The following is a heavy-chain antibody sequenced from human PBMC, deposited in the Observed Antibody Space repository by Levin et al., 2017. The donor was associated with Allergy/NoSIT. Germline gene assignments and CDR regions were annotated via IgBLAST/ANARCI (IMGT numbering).Heavy chain of an antibody. Sequence: ASVKVSCKASGYTFTSYAMNWVRQAPGQGLEWMGWINTNTGNPTYAQGFTGRFVFSLDTSVSTAYLQISSLKAEDTAVYYCARDQFHFGVVIQGSSMDVWGQGTTVTVSS. V-gene: IGHV7-4-1*02. J-gene: IGHJ6*02. CDR3: ARDQFHFGVVIQGSSMDV. D-gene: IGHD3-3*01. CDR1: GYTFTSYA. CDR2: INTNTGNP.